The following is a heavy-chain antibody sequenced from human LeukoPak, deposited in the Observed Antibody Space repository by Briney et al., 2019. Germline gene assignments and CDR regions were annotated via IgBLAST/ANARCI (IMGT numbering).Heavy chain of an antibody. J-gene: IGHJ4*02. CDR2: SNSDGSST. D-gene: IGHD1-20*01. CDR3: ARASNWKYDY. CDR1: GLTFTTYW. Sequence: GGSLRLSCAASGLTFTTYWMHWVRQAPGKGLVWVSHSNSDGSSTSYADSVKGRFTISRDNAKNTLYLQMNSLRAEDTAVYYCARASNWKYDYWGQGTLVTVSS. V-gene: IGHV3-74*01.